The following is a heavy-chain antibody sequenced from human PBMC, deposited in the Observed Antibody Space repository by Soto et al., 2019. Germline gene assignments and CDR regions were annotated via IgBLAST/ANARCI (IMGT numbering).Heavy chain of an antibody. Sequence: QVQLVQSGAEVKRPGSSVKVSCKASGDTFSFYSINWVRQAPGLGLEWMGRVNPILSLSNYAQRFQGRVKETGEKSTSTGYKVISSLRSEDKANFYWSNSYGSGYRAFGHWGPGA. CDR2: VNPILSLS. CDR1: GDTFSFYS. D-gene: IGHD3-10*01. J-gene: IGHJ4*02. CDR3: SNSYGSGYRAFGH. V-gene: IGHV1-69*02.